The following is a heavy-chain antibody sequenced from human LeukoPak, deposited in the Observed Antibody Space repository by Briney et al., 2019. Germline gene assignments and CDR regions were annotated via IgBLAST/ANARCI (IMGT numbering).Heavy chain of an antibody. Sequence: PGGSLRLSCAASGFTFSSHWMHWVRQAPGKGLVWVSRINSDGSSTSYADSVKGRFTISRDRSMNTLYLHMSSLRAEDTAMYYCAKDVYYYASKGLTDYWGQGTLVTVSS. CDR1: GFTFSSHW. J-gene: IGHJ4*02. V-gene: IGHV3-74*01. CDR2: INSDGSST. D-gene: IGHD3-22*01. CDR3: AKDVYYYASKGLTDY.